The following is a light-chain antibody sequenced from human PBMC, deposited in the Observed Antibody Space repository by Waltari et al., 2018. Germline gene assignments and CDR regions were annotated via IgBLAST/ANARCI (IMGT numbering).Light chain of an antibody. CDR1: QSVSSNF. V-gene: IGKV3-20*01. CDR2: SAS. Sequence: EIVLTQSPGTLSLSPGERATLSCRASQSVSSNFLAWYQQKPGQAPRLLISSASSRATGIPDRFGGSGSGTDFTLSISRLEPEDFAVYYCQQVGGSPPYTFGQGTRVEI. CDR3: QQVGGSPPYT. J-gene: IGKJ2*01.